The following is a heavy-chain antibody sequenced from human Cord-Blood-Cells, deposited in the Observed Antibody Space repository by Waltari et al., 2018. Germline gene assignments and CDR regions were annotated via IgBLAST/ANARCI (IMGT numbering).Heavy chain of an antibody. CDR1: GGSFSGYY. D-gene: IGHD3-22*01. J-gene: IGHJ3*02. CDR2: NNHSGSN. Sequence: QVQLQQWGAGLLKPSETLSLTCAVYGGSFSGYYWSWIRQPPGKGLEWIGENNHSGSNNDNPSLKSRVTISVDTSKNQFSLKLSSVTAADTAVYYCARHFPDSSGALDAFDIWGQGTMVTVSS. V-gene: IGHV4-34*01. CDR3: ARHFPDSSGALDAFDI.